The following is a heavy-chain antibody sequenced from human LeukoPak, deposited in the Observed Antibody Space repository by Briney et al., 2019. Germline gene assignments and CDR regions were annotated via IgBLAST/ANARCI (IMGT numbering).Heavy chain of an antibody. CDR1: GGSFSGYY. CDR3: ARAPGTVTTWNY. J-gene: IGHJ4*02. V-gene: IGHV4-34*01. D-gene: IGHD4-17*01. CDR2: INHSGST. Sequence: PSETLSLTCAVYGGSFSGYYWSWIRQPPGKGLEWIGEINHSGSTNYNPSLKSRVTISVDTSKNQFSLKLSSVTAADTAVYYCARAPGTVTTWNYWGQGTLVTVSS.